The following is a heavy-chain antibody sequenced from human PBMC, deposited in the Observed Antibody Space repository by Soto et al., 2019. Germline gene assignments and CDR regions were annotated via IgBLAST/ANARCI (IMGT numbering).Heavy chain of an antibody. CDR1: GYTFTGYY. J-gene: IGHJ5*02. CDR2: INPNSGGT. CDR3: ARDVIAARNYFDP. V-gene: IGHV1-2*04. D-gene: IGHD6-6*01. Sequence: ASVKVSCKASGYTFTGYYMHWVRQAPGQGLEWMGWINPNSGGTNYAQKFQGWVTMTRDTSISTAYMELSRLRSDDTAVYYCARDVIAARNYFDPWGQGTLVTVSS.